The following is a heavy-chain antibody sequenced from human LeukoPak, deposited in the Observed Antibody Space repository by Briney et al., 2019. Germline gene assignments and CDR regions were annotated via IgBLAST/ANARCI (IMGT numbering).Heavy chain of an antibody. J-gene: IGHJ4*02. CDR2: INPNSGGT. CDR1: GYTFTVYY. CDR3: AKGGSAWDNPFDY. Sequence: ASVRVSCKASGYTFTVYYIHWVRQAPGQGLEWMGWINPNSGGTNYAQNFQGRVTMTRDTSIGTAYVELSRLRVDDTAVYYCAKGGSAWDNPFDYWGQGTLVTVSS. V-gene: IGHV1-2*02. D-gene: IGHD6-19*01.